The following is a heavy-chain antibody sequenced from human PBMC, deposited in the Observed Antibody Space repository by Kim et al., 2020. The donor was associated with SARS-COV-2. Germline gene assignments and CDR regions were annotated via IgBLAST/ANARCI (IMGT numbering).Heavy chain of an antibody. Sequence: SETLSLTCTVSGGSISSGGYYWSWIRQHPGKGLEWIGYIYYSGSTYYNPSLKSRVTISVDTSKNQFSLKLSSVTAADTAVYYCARAPMIVVVIDAFDIWGPGTMVPVSS. CDR3: ARAPMIVVVIDAFDI. J-gene: IGHJ3*02. CDR2: IYYSGST. D-gene: IGHD3-22*01. V-gene: IGHV4-31*03. CDR1: GGSISSGGYY.